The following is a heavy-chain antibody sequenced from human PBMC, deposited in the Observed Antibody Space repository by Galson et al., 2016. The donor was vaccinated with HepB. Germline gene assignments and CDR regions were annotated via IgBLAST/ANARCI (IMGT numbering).Heavy chain of an antibody. CDR2: INPGGGST. CDR3: ARFGDVLTGYHSFGDLRGSFDL. V-gene: IGHV1-46*01. CDR1: AYTFINYY. D-gene: IGHD3-9*01. J-gene: IGHJ2*01. Sequence: SVKVSCKAFAYTFINYYIHWVRQAPGQGLEWMGIINPGGGSTGYAPKFQGRVTMTSDTSTSTVYMELNSLRYEDTAVYYCARFGDVLTGYHSFGDLRGSFDLWGRGTLVSVSS.